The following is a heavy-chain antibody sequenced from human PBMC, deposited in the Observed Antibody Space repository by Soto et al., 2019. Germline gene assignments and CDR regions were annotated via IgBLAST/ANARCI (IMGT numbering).Heavy chain of an antibody. J-gene: IGHJ4*02. CDR2: IYYSGST. Sequence: SETLSLTCTVSGGSISSSSYYWGWIRQPPGKGLEWIGSIYYSGSTYYNPSLKSRVTISVDTSKNQFSLKLSSVTAADTAVHYCARRRYDYIWGSFDYWGQGTLVTVSS. V-gene: IGHV4-39*01. CDR3: ARRRYDYIWGSFDY. CDR1: GGSISSSSYY. D-gene: IGHD3-16*01.